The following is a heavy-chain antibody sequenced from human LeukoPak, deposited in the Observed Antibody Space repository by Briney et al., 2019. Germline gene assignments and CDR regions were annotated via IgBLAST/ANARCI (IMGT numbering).Heavy chain of an antibody. CDR2: ISYDGSNK. CDR1: GFTFSSYG. CDR3: AKNYNSGRGVPYGMDV. Sequence: PGGSLRLSCAASGFTFSSYGMHWVRQAPGKGLEWVAVISYDGSNKYYADSVKGRFTISRDNSKSTLYLQMNSLRVEDTAVYYCAKNYNSGRGVPYGMDVWGQGTTVTVAS. J-gene: IGHJ6*02. V-gene: IGHV3-30*18. D-gene: IGHD3-10*01.